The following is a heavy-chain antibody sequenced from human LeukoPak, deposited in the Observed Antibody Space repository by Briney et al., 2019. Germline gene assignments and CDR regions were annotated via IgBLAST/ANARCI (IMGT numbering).Heavy chain of an antibody. CDR3: ARAPSGCRGTCPFDY. J-gene: IGHJ4*02. V-gene: IGHV4-4*07. CDR1: GGSISNSF. D-gene: IGHD2-15*01. Sequence: PSETLSLTCTVSGGSISNSFWSWVRQPAGKGLEWIGRIYTDGSTNSNPSLRSRVTMSLDTSKNQFSLKLTSVTAADTAVYSCARAPSGCRGTCPFDYWGQGTLVTVSS. CDR2: IYTDGST.